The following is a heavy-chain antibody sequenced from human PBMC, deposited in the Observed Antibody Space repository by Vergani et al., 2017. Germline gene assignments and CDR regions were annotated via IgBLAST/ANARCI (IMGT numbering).Heavy chain of an antibody. CDR1: GYSFTSYW. Sequence: EVQLVQSGAEVKKPGESLRISCKGSGYSFTSYWISWVRQMPGKGLEWMGRIDPSDSYTNYSPSFQGHVTISADKSISTAYLQWSSLKASDTAMYYCARQGAVAGKWWGPYYYYGMEVWGQGTTVTVSS. J-gene: IGHJ6*02. CDR3: ARQGAVAGKWWGPYYYYGMEV. CDR2: IDPSDSYT. D-gene: IGHD6-19*01. V-gene: IGHV5-10-1*01.